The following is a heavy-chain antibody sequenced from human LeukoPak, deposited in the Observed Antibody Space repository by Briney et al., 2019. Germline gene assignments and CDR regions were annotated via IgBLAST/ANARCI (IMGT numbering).Heavy chain of an antibody. V-gene: IGHV1-2*06. CDR1: RYTFSDFY. Sequence: ASVKVSCKASRYTFSDFYIHWVRQAPGQGLEWMGRINPNNGGTNYAQKFQGRVTMTRDTSISTAYMDLSRLRSDDTAVYYCARVKAITGLQLEDAFDMWGQGTMVTVSS. CDR3: ARVKAITGLQLEDAFDM. J-gene: IGHJ3*02. D-gene: IGHD5-24*01. CDR2: INPNNGGT.